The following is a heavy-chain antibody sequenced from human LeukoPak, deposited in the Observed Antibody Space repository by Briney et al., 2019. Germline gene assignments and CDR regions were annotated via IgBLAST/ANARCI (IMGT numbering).Heavy chain of an antibody. CDR1: GYTFTSHY. V-gene: IGHV1-46*01. Sequence: GASVKVSCKASGYTFTSHYMHWVRQAPEQGLEWMGIINPSGGSTSYAQKFQGRVTMTRDMSTSTAYMELRSLRSDDTAVYYCARDTPFYGDYELRGYFDYWGQGTLVTVSS. D-gene: IGHD4-17*01. CDR3: ARDTPFYGDYELRGYFDY. CDR2: INPSGGST. J-gene: IGHJ4*02.